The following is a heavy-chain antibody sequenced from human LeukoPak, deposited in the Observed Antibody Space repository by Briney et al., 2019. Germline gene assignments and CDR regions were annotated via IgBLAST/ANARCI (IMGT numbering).Heavy chain of an antibody. Sequence: SETLSLTCTVSGGSISSYYWSWIRQPPGKGLEWIGCIYYSGSTNYNPSLKSRVTMSVDTSKNQFSLKLSSVTAADTAVYYCARDIYYGSTNWFDPWGQGTLVTVSS. CDR3: ARDIYYGSTNWFDP. CDR2: IYYSGST. D-gene: IGHD3-10*01. CDR1: GGSISSYY. V-gene: IGHV4-59*12. J-gene: IGHJ5*02.